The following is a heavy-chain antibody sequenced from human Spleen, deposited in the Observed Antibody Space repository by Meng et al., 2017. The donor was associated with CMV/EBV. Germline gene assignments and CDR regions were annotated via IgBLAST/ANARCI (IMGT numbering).Heavy chain of an antibody. D-gene: IGHD6-6*01. CDR2: ISYDGSNK. V-gene: IGHV3-30*04. Sequence: GESLKISCATSGFTFSSYAMNWVRQAPGKGLEWVAVISYDGSNKYYADSVKGRFTISRDNSKNTLYLQMNSLRAEDTAVYYCARAMDGSSPGVFDYWGQGTLVTVSS. CDR3: ARAMDGSSPGVFDY. J-gene: IGHJ4*02. CDR1: GFTFSSYA.